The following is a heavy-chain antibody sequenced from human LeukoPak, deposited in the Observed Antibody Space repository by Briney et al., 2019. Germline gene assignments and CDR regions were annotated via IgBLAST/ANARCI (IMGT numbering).Heavy chain of an antibody. Sequence: SETLSLTCAVSGYSISSGYCWGWIRQPPGKGLEWIGSIYHSGSTYYNPSLKSRVTISVDTSKNQFSLKLSSVTAADTAVYYCARQPNIVGATSLDYWGQGTLVTVSS. J-gene: IGHJ4*02. CDR2: IYHSGST. V-gene: IGHV4-38-2*01. CDR1: GYSISSGYC. CDR3: ARQPNIVGATSLDY. D-gene: IGHD1-26*01.